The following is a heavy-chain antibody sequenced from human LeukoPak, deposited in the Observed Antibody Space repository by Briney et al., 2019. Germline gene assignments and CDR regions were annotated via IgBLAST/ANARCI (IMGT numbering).Heavy chain of an antibody. CDR1: GFTFSSHS. D-gene: IGHD3-16*02. V-gene: IGHV3-21*01. CDR2: ISSSSSYI. J-gene: IGHJ4*02. Sequence: GGALRLSCAASGFTFSSHSMKWVRPAPGKGLGWVSFISSSSSYIYYADSVKGRFTISRDNAKNSLYLQMNSLRAEDTAVYYCARDSPSFYRQPSYFDYWGQGTLVTVSS. CDR3: ARDSPSFYRQPSYFDY.